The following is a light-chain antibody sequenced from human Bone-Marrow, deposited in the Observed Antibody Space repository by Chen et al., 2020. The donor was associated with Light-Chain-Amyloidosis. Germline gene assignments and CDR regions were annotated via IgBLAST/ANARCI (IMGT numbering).Light chain of an antibody. CDR2: KVS. J-gene: IGKJ1*01. CDR3: MQGTHWPPT. CDR1: QSLVFSDGNTY. V-gene: IGKV2-30*01. Sequence: EVVMTQSPLSLPVTLGQPASISCRSSQSLVFSDGNTYLSWFQQRPGQSPRRLIYKVSNRDSGVPDRFSGGGSGTDFTLKISRVEAEDVGVYYCMQGTHWPPTFGQGTKVEIK.